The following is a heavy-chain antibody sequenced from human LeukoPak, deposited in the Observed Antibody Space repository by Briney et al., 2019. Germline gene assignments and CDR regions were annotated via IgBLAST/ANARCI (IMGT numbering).Heavy chain of an antibody. D-gene: IGHD6-13*01. CDR1: GYTFTSYA. Sequence: ASVKVSCKASGYTFTSYAMNWVRQAPGQGLEWMVWINTNTGNPTYAQGFTGRFVFSLDTSVSTAYLQISSLKAEDTAVYYCARVAGSYSSSWYYFDYWGQGTLVTVSS. V-gene: IGHV7-4-1*02. CDR3: ARVAGSYSSSWYYFDY. CDR2: INTNTGNP. J-gene: IGHJ4*02.